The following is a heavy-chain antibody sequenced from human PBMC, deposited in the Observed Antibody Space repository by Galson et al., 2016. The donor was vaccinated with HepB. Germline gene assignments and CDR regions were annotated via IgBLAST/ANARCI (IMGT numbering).Heavy chain of an antibody. D-gene: IGHD3-16*01. CDR3: TRDWGSHWKDYFYY. V-gene: IGHV3-49*03. CDR2: IGKTSEGART. Sequence: SLRLSCAGSGFTFSAYAVNWFRQTPGRGLEWIGFIGKTSEGARTDYAASVKDRFTFSRDDSRNIAYLQMNSLKTDGTAMYYCTRDWGSHWKDYFYYWGQGTLVTVSS. CDR1: GFTFSAYA. J-gene: IGHJ4*02.